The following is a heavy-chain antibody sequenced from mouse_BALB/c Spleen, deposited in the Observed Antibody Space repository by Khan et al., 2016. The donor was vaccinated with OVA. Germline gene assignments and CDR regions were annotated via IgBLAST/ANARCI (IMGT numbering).Heavy chain of an antibody. CDR1: GYTFSNYW. J-gene: IGHJ3*01. CDR2: ILPGSGST. Sequence: VQLLESGPELMKPGASVKISCKASGYTFSNYWIEWVKQRPGHGLEWIGEILPGSGSTTYNVKFKGKSTFTSDTSSSTAFMQLSSLTSEDSAVYYCVRYDYGDCGRGTQVTVSA. D-gene: IGHD1-1*02. CDR3: VRYDYGD. V-gene: IGHV1-9*01.